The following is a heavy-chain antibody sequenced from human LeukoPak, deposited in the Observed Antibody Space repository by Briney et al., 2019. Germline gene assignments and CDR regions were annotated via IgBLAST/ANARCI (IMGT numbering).Heavy chain of an antibody. Sequence: GGSLRLSCAASGFTFSSYSMNWVRQAPGKGLEWVSYISSSSSTIYYADSVKGRFTISRDNAKNSLYLQMNSLRAEDTAVYYCARDSHYYDTQGDAFDIWGQGTMVTVSS. CDR2: ISSSSSTI. CDR3: ARDSHYYDTQGDAFDI. CDR1: GFTFSSYS. D-gene: IGHD3-22*01. J-gene: IGHJ3*02. V-gene: IGHV3-48*04.